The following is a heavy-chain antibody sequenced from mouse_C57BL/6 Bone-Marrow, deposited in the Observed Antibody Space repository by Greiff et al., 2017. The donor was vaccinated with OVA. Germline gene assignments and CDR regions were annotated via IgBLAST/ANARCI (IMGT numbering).Heavy chain of an antibody. Sequence: EVQLQQSGAELVRPGASVKLSCTASGFNIKDDYMHWVKQRPEQGLEWIGWIDPENGDTEYASKFQGKATITADTSSNTAYLQLSSLTSEDTAVYYCTTGLRRRYAMDYWGQGTSVTVSS. CDR1: GFNIKDDY. CDR2: IDPENGDT. J-gene: IGHJ4*01. V-gene: IGHV14-4*01. CDR3: TTGLRRRYAMDY. D-gene: IGHD2-2*01.